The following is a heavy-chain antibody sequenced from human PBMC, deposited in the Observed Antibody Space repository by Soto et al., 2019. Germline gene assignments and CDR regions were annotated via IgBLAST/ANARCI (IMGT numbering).Heavy chain of an antibody. Sequence: PSETLSLTCTVSGDSISSGGYYWSWIRQHPGKGLEWTGYIYYSGSIYYNPSLKSRVTISVDTSKNQFSLKLSSVTAADTAVYYCARGISSSWYFYFDYWGQGTLVTV. CDR1: GDSISSGGYY. V-gene: IGHV4-31*03. D-gene: IGHD6-13*01. J-gene: IGHJ4*02. CDR2: IYYSGSI. CDR3: ARGISSSWYFYFDY.